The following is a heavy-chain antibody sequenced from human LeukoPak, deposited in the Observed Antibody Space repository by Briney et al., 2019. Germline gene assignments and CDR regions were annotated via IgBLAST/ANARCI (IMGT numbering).Heavy chain of an antibody. CDR2: INHSGCT. J-gene: IGHJ5*02. CDR3: ARPSYARRIQASWFDP. V-gene: IGHV4-34*01. CDR1: GGSFSGYY. D-gene: IGHD5-18*01. Sequence: SETLSLTCAVYGGSFSGYYWSWIRQPPGKGLEWIGEINHSGCTNYNPSLKSRVTISVDTSKNQFSLKLSSVTAADTAVYYCARPSYARRIQASWFDPWGQGTLVTVSS.